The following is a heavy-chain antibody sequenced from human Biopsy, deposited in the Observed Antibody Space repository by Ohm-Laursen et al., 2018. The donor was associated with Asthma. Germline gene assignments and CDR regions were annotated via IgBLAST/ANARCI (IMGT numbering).Heavy chain of an antibody. CDR3: ARFKRGYSYGYAGVFDY. V-gene: IGHV3-48*02. D-gene: IGHD5-18*01. J-gene: IGHJ4*02. Sequence: GSLRLSCAASGFTFSSYIMNWVRQAPGKGLEWVSYISSSSSTIYYADSVKGRFTISRDNAKNSLYLQMNSPRDEDTAVYYCARFKRGYSYGYAGVFDYWGQGTLVTVSS. CDR2: ISSSSSTI. CDR1: GFTFSSYI.